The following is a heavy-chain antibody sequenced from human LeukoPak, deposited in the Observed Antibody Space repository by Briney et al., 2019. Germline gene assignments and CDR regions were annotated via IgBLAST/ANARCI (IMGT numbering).Heavy chain of an antibody. CDR1: GFTFDTYT. V-gene: IGHV3-21*01. J-gene: IGHJ4*02. Sequence: PGGSLRLSCVASGFTFDTYTMNWVRQAPGKGLEWVSSISSKSGYIHYADSVKGRFIISRDNAKNSLSLLMNSPRAEDTAVYYCARVRTAYYPDYWGQGTLVTVSS. D-gene: IGHD3/OR15-3a*01. CDR3: ARVRTAYYPDY. CDR2: ISSKSGYI.